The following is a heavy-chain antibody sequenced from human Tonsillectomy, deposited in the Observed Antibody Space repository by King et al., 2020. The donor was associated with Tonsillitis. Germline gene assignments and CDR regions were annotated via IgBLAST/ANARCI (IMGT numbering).Heavy chain of an antibody. V-gene: IGHV3-21*01. Sequence: VQLVESGGGLVKPGGSLRLSCAASGFTFSTYSMNWVRQAPGKGLEWVSSISSSSSYIDYADSVKGRFTISRDNAENSLYLQMNSLRAEDTAVYYCARGGLQFALDYWGQGTLVTVSS. D-gene: IGHD5-24*01. CDR2: ISSSSSYI. CDR3: ARGGLQFALDY. CDR1: GFTFSTYS. J-gene: IGHJ4*02.